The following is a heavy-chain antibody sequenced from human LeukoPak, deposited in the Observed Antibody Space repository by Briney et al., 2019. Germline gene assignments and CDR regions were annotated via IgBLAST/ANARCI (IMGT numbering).Heavy chain of an antibody. CDR2: IIPIFGTA. Sequence: ASVKVSCKASGGTFSSYAISWVRQAPGQGLEWMGGIIPIFGTANYAQKFQGRVTITADESTSTAYMELSSLRSEDTAVYYCARALYYGSGSYYKYYYYYYMDVWGKGTTVTISS. V-gene: IGHV1-69*13. CDR1: GGTFSSYA. D-gene: IGHD3-10*01. J-gene: IGHJ6*03. CDR3: ARALYYGSGSYYKYYYYYYMDV.